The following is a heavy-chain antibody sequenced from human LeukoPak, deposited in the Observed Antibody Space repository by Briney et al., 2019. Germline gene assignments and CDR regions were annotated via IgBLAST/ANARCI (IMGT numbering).Heavy chain of an antibody. Sequence: PSETLSLTCAVYGGSFSGYYWSWIRQPPGKGLEWIGEINHSGSTNYNPSLKSRVTISVDTSKNQFSLKLSSVTAADTAMYYCASGRDGYNFRGYYFGYWGQGTLVTVSS. D-gene: IGHD5-24*01. CDR3: ASGRDGYNFRGYYFGY. V-gene: IGHV4-34*01. CDR2: INHSGST. J-gene: IGHJ4*02. CDR1: GGSFSGYY.